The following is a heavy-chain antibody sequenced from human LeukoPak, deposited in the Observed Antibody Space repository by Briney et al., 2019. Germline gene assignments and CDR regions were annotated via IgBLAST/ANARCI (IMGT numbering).Heavy chain of an antibody. CDR3: ASGGGATRSGYAFDM. D-gene: IGHD1-26*01. J-gene: IGHJ3*02. CDR1: GLTFNSYW. CDR2: IKQDGREK. Sequence: SGGSLRLSCAASGLTFNSYWMSWVRQAPGKGLEWVANIKQDGREKYYVDSVKGRFTISRDNAKNSLYLQMNSLRAEDTAVYYCASGGGATRSGYAFDMWGQGTLVTVSS. V-gene: IGHV3-7*01.